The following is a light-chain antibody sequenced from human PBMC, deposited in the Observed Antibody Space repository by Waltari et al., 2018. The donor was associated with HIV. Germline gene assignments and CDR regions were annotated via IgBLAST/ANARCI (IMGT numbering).Light chain of an antibody. CDR2: EVS. J-gene: IGLJ1*01. V-gene: IGLV2-23*02. Sequence: QSALTQPASVSGSPGQSITISCTGTSSDVGSYNLVSWYQQHPGKAPKLMIYEVSKLPSVVSNRFSASKSANTASLTISGLQAEDEADYYCCSYAGSNTHVFGTGTKVTVL. CDR1: SSDVGSYNL. CDR3: CSYAGSNTHV.